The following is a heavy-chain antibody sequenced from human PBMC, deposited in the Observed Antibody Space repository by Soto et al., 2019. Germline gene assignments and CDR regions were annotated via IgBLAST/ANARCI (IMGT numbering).Heavy chain of an antibody. CDR1: GGSFSSLV. V-gene: IGHV1-69*10. Sequence: SVKVSCKASGGSFSSLVISWLRQAPGQGPEWMGGINPMLGVANFAQKFQDRVTITADESTTTAYMELSGLRSEDTAVYYCARGPAQFDPWGQGTLVTVSS. CDR3: ARGPAQFDP. J-gene: IGHJ5*02. D-gene: IGHD2-2*01. CDR2: INPMLGVA.